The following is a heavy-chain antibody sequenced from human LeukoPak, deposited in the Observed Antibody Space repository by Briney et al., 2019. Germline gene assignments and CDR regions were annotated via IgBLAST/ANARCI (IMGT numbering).Heavy chain of an antibody. Sequence: SETLSLICAVYGGSFSGYYWSWIRQPPGKGLEWIGEINHSGSTNYNPSLKSRVTISVDTSKNQFSLKLSSVTAADTAVYYCASYSSSGNYFDYWGQGTLVTVSS. J-gene: IGHJ4*02. V-gene: IGHV4-34*01. CDR1: GGSFSGYY. CDR3: ASYSSSGNYFDY. CDR2: INHSGST. D-gene: IGHD6-13*01.